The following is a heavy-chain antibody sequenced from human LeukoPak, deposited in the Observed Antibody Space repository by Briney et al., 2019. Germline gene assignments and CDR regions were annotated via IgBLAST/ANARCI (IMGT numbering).Heavy chain of an antibody. V-gene: IGHV1-18*01. CDR3: ARGKEKYYYDSSGYYSTYYDY. J-gene: IGHJ4*02. CDR2: ISTYNGNT. D-gene: IGHD3-22*01. Sequence: ASVKVSCKASGYTFTTYGISWVRQAPGQGLEWMGWISTYNGNTNYAQNLQGRVTMTTDTSTSTAHMELRSLRSDDTAVYYCARGKEKYYYDSSGYYSTYYDYWGQGTLVTVSS. CDR1: GYTFTTYG.